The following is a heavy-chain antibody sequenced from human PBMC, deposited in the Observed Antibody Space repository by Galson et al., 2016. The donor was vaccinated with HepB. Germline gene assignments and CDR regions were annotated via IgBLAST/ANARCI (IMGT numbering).Heavy chain of an antibody. V-gene: IGHV3-23*01. CDR2: ISGNGRST. Sequence: SLRLSCAASGFTLSDYTMAWVRQAPGDRLEWLSSISGNGRSTFSANSVKGRFTISRDNSKNTMYLQMNSLTVEDTAVYFCARDGDAVVVPSAMTHNWFDPWGHGTLVTVSS. J-gene: IGHJ5*02. D-gene: IGHD2-15*01. CDR3: ARDGDAVVVPSAMTHNWFDP. CDR1: GFTLSDYT.